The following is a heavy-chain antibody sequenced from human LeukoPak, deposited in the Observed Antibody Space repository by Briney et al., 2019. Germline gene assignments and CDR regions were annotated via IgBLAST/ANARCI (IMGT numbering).Heavy chain of an antibody. V-gene: IGHV4-59*01. CDR1: GGSISTYY. CDR2: VYYSGST. CDR3: ARGLNNRKSGRRFDVFEI. Sequence: SETLSLTCTVSGGSISTYYWSWIRQPPGKGLEWIGYVYYSGSTNYNPSLKSRVTVSADTFKNQFSLRLSSVTAADTGVYYCARGLNNRKSGRRFDVFEIWGQGTMVTVSS. J-gene: IGHJ3*02. D-gene: IGHD1-14*01.